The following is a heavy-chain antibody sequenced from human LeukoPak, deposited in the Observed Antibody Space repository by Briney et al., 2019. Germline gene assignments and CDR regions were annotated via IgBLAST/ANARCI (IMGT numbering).Heavy chain of an antibody. CDR3: ASSIAAAGMTLDFDY. V-gene: IGHV4-34*01. CDR2: INHSGST. Sequence: SETLSLTCAVYGGSFSGYYWSWIRQPPGKGLEWIGEINHSGSTNYNPSLKSRVTMSVDTSKNQFSLKLSSVTAADTAVYYCASSIAAAGMTLDFDYWGQGTLVTVSS. D-gene: IGHD6-13*01. J-gene: IGHJ4*02. CDR1: GGSFSGYY.